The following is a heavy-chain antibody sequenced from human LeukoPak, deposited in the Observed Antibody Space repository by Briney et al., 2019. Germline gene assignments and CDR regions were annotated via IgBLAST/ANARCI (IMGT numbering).Heavy chain of an antibody. CDR3: ARVTITMIVDYFDY. CDR1: GFTFSTYE. Sequence: GGSLRLSCAASGFTFSTYEMNWVRQAPGKGLEWVSYISSSGSNRYYADSVKGRFTISRDNAKNSVYLQMNSLRAEDTAVYYCARVTITMIVDYFDYWGQGTLVTVSS. J-gene: IGHJ4*02. D-gene: IGHD3-22*01. CDR2: ISSSGSNR. V-gene: IGHV3-48*03.